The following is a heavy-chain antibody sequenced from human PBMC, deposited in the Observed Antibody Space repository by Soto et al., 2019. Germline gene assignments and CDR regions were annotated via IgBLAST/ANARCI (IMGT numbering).Heavy chain of an antibody. D-gene: IGHD6-19*01. CDR3: ARVGGSGWYFDY. J-gene: IGHJ4*02. CDR1: GGSISSGGYY. Sequence: TLSLTCTVSGGSISSGGYYWSWIRQHPGKGLEWIGYIYYSGSTYYNPSLKSRVTISVDTSKNQFSLKLSSVTAADTAVYYCARVGGSGWYFDYWGQGTLVTVSS. V-gene: IGHV4-31*03. CDR2: IYYSGST.